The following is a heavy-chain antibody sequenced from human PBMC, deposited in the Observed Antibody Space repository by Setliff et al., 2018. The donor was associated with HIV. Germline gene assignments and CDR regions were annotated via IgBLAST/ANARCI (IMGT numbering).Heavy chain of an antibody. CDR3: ARDHMAAAGTDAFDI. D-gene: IGHD6-13*01. J-gene: IGHJ3*02. CDR1: GGPINGRY. Sequence: SETLSLTCTVSGGPINGRYWSWVRQSPGKGLEWIGSIHYSGSTNPNPSLKSRVAISVDTSKNQFSLKLSSVTAADTAVYYCARDHMAAAGTDAFDIWGQGTMVTVSS. CDR2: IHYSGST. V-gene: IGHV4-59*11.